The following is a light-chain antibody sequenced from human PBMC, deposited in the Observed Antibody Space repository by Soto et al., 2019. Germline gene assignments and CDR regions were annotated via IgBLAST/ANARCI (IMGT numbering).Light chain of an antibody. CDR3: QQYNNWPKT. CDR1: QSVSSSY. J-gene: IGKJ1*01. CDR2: DTS. Sequence: EIVLTQSPGTLSLSPRERATLSCRASQSVSSSYLAWYQQKPGQAPRLLISDTSTRATGVPARFSGVWSWTEFTLTISSLQSEDLSVYYCQQYNNWPKTFGQGTKVDIK. V-gene: IGKV3-15*01.